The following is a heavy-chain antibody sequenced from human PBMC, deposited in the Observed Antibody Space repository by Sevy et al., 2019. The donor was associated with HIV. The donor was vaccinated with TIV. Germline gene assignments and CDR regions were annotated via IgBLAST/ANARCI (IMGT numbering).Heavy chain of an antibody. CDR2: IKQDGSEK. CDR1: GFTFSSYW. Sequence: GGSLRLSCAASGFTFSSYWMSWVRQAPGKGLEWVVNIKQDGSEKYYVDSVKGRFTISRDNAKNSLYLQMNSLRAEDTAVYYCARDSPVVPAAIVGRKYYYYGMDVWGQGTTVTVSS. J-gene: IGHJ6*02. D-gene: IGHD2-2*01. V-gene: IGHV3-7*01. CDR3: ARDSPVVPAAIVGRKYYYYGMDV.